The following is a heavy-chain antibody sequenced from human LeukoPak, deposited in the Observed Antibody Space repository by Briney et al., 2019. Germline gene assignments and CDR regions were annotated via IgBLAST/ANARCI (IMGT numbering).Heavy chain of an antibody. CDR2: ISSSSSYI. J-gene: IGHJ4*02. Sequence: GGSLRLSCAASGFTFSSYSMNWVRQAPGKGLEWVSSISSSSSYIYYADSVKGRFTISRDNAKNSLYLQMNSLRAEDTAVYFCARGIAVAGKGAFDYWGQGTLVTVSS. CDR3: ARGIAVAGKGAFDY. D-gene: IGHD6-19*01. CDR1: GFTFSSYS. V-gene: IGHV3-21*01.